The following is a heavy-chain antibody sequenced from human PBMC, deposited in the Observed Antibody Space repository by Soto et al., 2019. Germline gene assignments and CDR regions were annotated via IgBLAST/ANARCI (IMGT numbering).Heavy chain of an antibody. CDR3: SREQIIMNLDAIDD. CDR2: ISYDGSNK. D-gene: IGHD3-16*01. CDR1: GFTFSSYA. Sequence: GGSLRLSCAASGFTFSSYAMHWVRQAPGKGLEWVAVISYDGSNKYYADSVKGRFTISRDNSKNTLYLQMNSLRAEDTAVYYCSREQIIMNLDAIDDWGQGTMVTVSS. J-gene: IGHJ4*01. V-gene: IGHV3-30-3*01.